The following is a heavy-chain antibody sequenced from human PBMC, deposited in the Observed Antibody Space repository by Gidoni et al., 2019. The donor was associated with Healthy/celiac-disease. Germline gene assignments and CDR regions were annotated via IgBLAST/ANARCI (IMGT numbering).Heavy chain of an antibody. CDR2: MNPNSGNT. Sequence: QVQLVQSGAEVKKPGASVKVSCKASGYTFTSYDINWVRPATGQGLEWMGWMNPNSGNTGYAQKFQGRVTMTRNTSISTAYMELSSLRSEDTAVYYCARVDIVATDYGMDVWGQGTTVTVSS. J-gene: IGHJ6*02. CDR3: ARVDIVATDYGMDV. V-gene: IGHV1-8*01. D-gene: IGHD5-12*01. CDR1: GYTFTSYD.